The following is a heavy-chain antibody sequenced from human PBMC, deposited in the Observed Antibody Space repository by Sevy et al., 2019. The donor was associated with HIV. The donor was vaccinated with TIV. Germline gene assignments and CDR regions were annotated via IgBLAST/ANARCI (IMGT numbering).Heavy chain of an antibody. Sequence: GGSLRLSCAASGFTFSDYYMSWIRQAPGKGLEWFSYISSSSSYTNYADSVMGRFTISRDNAKNSLYLQMNSLRAEDTAVYYCARIGYSYAPGWFDPWGQGTLVTVSS. J-gene: IGHJ5*02. CDR1: GFTFSDYY. CDR2: ISSSSSYT. CDR3: ARIGYSYAPGWFDP. V-gene: IGHV3-11*06. D-gene: IGHD5-18*01.